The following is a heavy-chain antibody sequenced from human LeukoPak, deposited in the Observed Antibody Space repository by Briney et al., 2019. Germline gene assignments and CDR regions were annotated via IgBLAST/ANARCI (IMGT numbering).Heavy chain of an antibody. D-gene: IGHD3-22*01. Sequence: GESLKISCDGSGYSFTSYWITWVRQMPLKGLEWMGSIDPSDSDTNYSPSFQCHVTISAEKSISTAYLQWSSPKASATALYYCARHYYNIYIYYWGQGTLVTVSS. CDR1: GYSFTSYW. CDR2: IDPSDSDT. J-gene: IGHJ4*02. V-gene: IGHV5-10-1*01. CDR3: ARHYYNIYIYY.